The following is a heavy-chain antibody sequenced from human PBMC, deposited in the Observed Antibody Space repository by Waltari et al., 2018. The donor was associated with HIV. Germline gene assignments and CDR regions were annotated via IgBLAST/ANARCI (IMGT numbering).Heavy chain of an antibody. D-gene: IGHD3-16*01. V-gene: IGHV3-74*01. J-gene: IGHJ6*02. CDR1: GFTISTYW. Sequence: EVQLVESGGVLVQPGGSLRLSCAASGFTISTYWMHWVRQGPGKGLVWVSGIHNDGSSTSYADSVKGRFTISRDNAKNTLFLQMNSLRVEDTAVYYCTRDGGGHPFVGYGMDVWGQGTTVTVSS. CDR3: TRDGGGHPFVGYGMDV. CDR2: IHNDGSST.